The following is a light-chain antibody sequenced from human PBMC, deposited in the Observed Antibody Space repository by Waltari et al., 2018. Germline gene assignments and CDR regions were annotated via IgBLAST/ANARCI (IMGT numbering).Light chain of an antibody. V-gene: IGKV3D-20*01. CDR3: QHYGSSPPWT. J-gene: IGKJ1*01. Sequence: IVLTQSPATLSLSPGERATLSCGASQSISGNYVAWYQQKPGLAPRLLIYDASTRATGIPDRFSGSASGTDFTLTISRLEPEDFAVYYCQHYGSSPPWTFGQGTKVEVK. CDR2: DAS. CDR1: QSISGNY.